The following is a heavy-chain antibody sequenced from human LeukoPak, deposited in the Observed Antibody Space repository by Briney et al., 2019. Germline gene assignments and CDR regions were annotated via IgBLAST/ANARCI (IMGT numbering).Heavy chain of an antibody. D-gene: IGHD6-6*01. Sequence: GGSLRLSCAASGFTFSSYGMHWVRQAPGKGLEWVAVISYDGSNKYYADSVKGRFTISRDNAKNSLYLQMNSLRAEDTAVYYCARDTRQYSSSFAYYYYGMDVWGQGTTVTVSS. V-gene: IGHV3-30*03. J-gene: IGHJ6*02. CDR1: GFTFSSYG. CDR2: ISYDGSNK. CDR3: ARDTRQYSSSFAYYYYGMDV.